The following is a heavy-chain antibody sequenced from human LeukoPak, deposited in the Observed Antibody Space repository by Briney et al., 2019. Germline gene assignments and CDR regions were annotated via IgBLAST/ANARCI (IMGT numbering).Heavy chain of an antibody. CDR1: GFTFSNAW. V-gene: IGHV3-23*01. CDR3: AKGSGGTIGRFDY. J-gene: IGHJ4*02. CDR2: ISGSGGST. Sequence: GGSLRLSCAASGFTFSNAWMSWVRQAPGKGLEWVSGISGSGGSTYYTNSVKGRFTISRDNSKNTLYLQMNSLRAEDTAVYYCAKGSGGTIGRFDYWGQGTLVTVSS. D-gene: IGHD2-8*02.